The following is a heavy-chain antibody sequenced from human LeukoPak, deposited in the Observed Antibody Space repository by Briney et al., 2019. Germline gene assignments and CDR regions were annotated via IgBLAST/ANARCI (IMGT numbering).Heavy chain of an antibody. CDR1: GGSFSGYY. CDR2: INHSGST. CDR3: ARGIVRGVYPPWYFDL. V-gene: IGHV4-34*01. Sequence: SETLSLTCAVYGGSFSGYYWSWIRQPPGKGLEWIGEINHSGSTNYNPSLKSRVTISVDTSKNQFSLKLSSVTAADTAVYCCARGIVRGVYPPWYFDLWGRGTLVTVSS. J-gene: IGHJ2*01. D-gene: IGHD3-10*01.